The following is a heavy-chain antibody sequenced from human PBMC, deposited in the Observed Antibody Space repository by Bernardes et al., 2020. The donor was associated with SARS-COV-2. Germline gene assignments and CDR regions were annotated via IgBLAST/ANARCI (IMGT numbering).Heavy chain of an antibody. V-gene: IGHV3-48*03. J-gene: IGHJ3*02. CDR1: GFIFSIYE. CDR3: ARSPYSAIYYGDAFDI. D-gene: IGHD1-26*01. Sequence: GGSLRLSCAASGFIFSIYEMNWVRQAPGKGLEWVSYISSSGATIYYTDSVKGRFTISRDNAKNSLYLQLNSLRAEDTAVYYCARSPYSAIYYGDAFDIWGQGTMVTVSS. CDR2: ISSSGATI.